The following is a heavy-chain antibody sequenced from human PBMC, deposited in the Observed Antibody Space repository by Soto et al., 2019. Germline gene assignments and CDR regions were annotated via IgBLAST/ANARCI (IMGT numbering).Heavy chain of an antibody. V-gene: IGHV3-30-3*01. Sequence: HPGGSLRLSCAASGFTFSSYAMHWVRQAPGKGLEWVAVISYDGSNKYYADSVKGRFTISRDNSKNTLYLQMNSLRAEDTAVYYCASTASIVGATSPDYWGQGTLVTVSS. CDR1: GFTFSSYA. CDR2: ISYDGSNK. CDR3: ASTASIVGATSPDY. J-gene: IGHJ4*02. D-gene: IGHD1-26*01.